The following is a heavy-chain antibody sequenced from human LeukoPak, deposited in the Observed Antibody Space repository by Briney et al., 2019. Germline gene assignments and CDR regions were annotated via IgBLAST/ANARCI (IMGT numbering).Heavy chain of an antibody. CDR3: ARDTNPPYCSSTSCPYYYSYMDV. J-gene: IGHJ6*03. Sequence: SETLSLTCTVSGGSISSGGYYWSCIRQPPGKGLECIGYIYHSGSTYYNPSLKSRVTISVDRSKNQFSLKLSSVTAADTAVYYCARDTNPPYCSSTSCPYYYSYMDVWGKGTTVTVSS. V-gene: IGHV4-30-2*01. CDR2: IYHSGST. CDR1: GGSISSGGYY. D-gene: IGHD2-2*01.